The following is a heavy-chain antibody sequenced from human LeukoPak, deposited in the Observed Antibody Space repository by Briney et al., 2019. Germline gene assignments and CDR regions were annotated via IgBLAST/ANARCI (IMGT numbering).Heavy chain of an antibody. J-gene: IGHJ6*02. CDR1: GFTVSNNY. Sequence: GGSLGLSCAASGFTVSNNYISWVRQAPGKGLEWVSVIYSGGSTYHADSVKGRFTISRDNSKNTVYLQMNSLRAEDTAVYYCASPMSLVTMCPRTAGCGMDVWGQGTTVTVSS. CDR3: ASPMSLVTMCPRTAGCGMDV. V-gene: IGHV3-53*01. D-gene: IGHD3-3*01. CDR2: IYSGGST.